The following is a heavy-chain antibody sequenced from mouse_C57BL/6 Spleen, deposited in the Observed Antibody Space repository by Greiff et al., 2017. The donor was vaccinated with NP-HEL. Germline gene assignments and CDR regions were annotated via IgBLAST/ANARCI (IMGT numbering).Heavy chain of an antibody. J-gene: IGHJ4*01. D-gene: IGHD1-1*01. Sequence: LQESGAELVRPGASVKMSCKASGYTFTSYNMHWVKQTPRQGLEWIGAIYPGNGDTSYNQKFKGKATLTVDKSSSTAYMQLSSLTSEDSAVYFCARVPVIYYYGSSHEAMDYWGQGTSVTVSS. CDR1: GYTFTSYN. CDR3: ARVPVIYYYGSSHEAMDY. CDR2: IYPGNGDT. V-gene: IGHV1-12*01.